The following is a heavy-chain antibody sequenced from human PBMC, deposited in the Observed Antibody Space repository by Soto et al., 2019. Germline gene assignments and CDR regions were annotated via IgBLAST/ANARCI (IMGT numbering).Heavy chain of an antibody. CDR1: GFSFSSYW. CDR2: INTDGSST. Sequence: EVQLVESGGGLVQPGGSLRLSCADSGFSFSSYWMHWLRQGPEKGLVWVSRINTDGSSTNYADSVKGRFTISRDNAKSTLYLQMNSLRAEDTAVYYCARSPGGYYTGWGQGTGVTVSS. J-gene: IGHJ3*01. D-gene: IGHD2-8*02. V-gene: IGHV3-74*01. CDR3: ARSPGGYYTG.